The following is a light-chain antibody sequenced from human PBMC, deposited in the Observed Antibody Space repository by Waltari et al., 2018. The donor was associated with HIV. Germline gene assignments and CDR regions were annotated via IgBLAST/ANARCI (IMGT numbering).Light chain of an antibody. V-gene: IGLV2-14*01. CDR3: SSYAATTTIL. J-gene: IGLJ3*02. CDR1: NSDVGASDY. CDR2: EVT. Sequence: QSVLTQPASVSGSPGQSITISCTGTNSDVGASDYVSWYQQYPGKAPTLLIYEVTIRSPGISYRFSGSKSGNTASMTISGLQPEDEAHYYCSSYAATTTILFGGGTRLTVL.